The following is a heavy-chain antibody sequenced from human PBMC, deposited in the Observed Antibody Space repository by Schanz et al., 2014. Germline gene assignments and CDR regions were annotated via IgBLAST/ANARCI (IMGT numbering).Heavy chain of an antibody. CDR1: GDTLSSYG. CDR3: ARENKDYDSILNKFFHYGLDL. D-gene: IGHD3-3*02. CDR2: ISPNSGDP. Sequence: QVQLVQSGAEVKKPGSSVTVSCKASGDTLSSYGISWVRQAPGQGLEWMGRISPNSGDPHSAQKFQGRVTMPWDRSVSTANMELSRLRSDDTAVYYCARENKDYDSILNKFFHYGLDLWGQGTTVTVSS. V-gene: IGHV1-2*06. J-gene: IGHJ6*02.